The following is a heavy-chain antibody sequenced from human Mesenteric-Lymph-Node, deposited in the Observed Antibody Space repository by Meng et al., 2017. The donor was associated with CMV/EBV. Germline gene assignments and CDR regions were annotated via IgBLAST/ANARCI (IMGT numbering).Heavy chain of an antibody. J-gene: IGHJ5*02. CDR2: ISGSGVTT. Sequence: GGSLRLSCAASGFTFNNFAMTWVRQAPGKGLEWVSAISGSGVTTYYADSVKGRFTISRDNSKNTLYLEMYSLSAEDTAVYYCAKDRGDSLRGGFDPWGQGTLVTVSS. CDR3: AKDRGDSLRGGFDP. V-gene: IGHV3-23*01. D-gene: IGHD7-27*01. CDR1: GFTFNNFA.